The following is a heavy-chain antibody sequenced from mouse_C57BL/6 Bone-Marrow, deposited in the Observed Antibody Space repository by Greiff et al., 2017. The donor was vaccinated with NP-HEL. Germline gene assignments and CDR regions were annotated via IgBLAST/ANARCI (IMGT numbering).Heavy chain of an antibody. Sequence: QVQLQQPGAELVMPGASVKLSCKASGYTFTSYWMHWVKQRPGQGLEWIGEIDPSDSYTNYNQKFKGKSTLTVDKSSSTAYMQLSSLTSEDSAVYYCARAYEGAWFAYWGQGTLVTVSA. CDR2: IDPSDSYT. D-gene: IGHD1-1*01. V-gene: IGHV1-69*01. CDR1: GYTFTSYW. CDR3: ARAYEGAWFAY. J-gene: IGHJ3*01.